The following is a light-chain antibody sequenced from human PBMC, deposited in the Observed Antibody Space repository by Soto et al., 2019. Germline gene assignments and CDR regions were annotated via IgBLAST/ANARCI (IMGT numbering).Light chain of an antibody. J-gene: IGKJ4*01. CDR3: QKYNSAPPLT. Sequence: DIQMTQSPSSLSASVGDRVAITCRASQGISNYLAWYQQKPGKVPKLLIYAASTLQSGVPSRFSGSGSGTDFTLTISSLQPEDVATYYCQKYNSAPPLTFGGGTKVEIK. CDR2: AAS. V-gene: IGKV1-27*01. CDR1: QGISNY.